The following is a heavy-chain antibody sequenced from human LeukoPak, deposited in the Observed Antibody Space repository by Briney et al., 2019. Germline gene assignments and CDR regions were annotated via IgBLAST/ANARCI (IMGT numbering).Heavy chain of an antibody. CDR3: AKDKGLISGKYYFDY. J-gene: IGHJ4*02. V-gene: IGHV3-30*02. CDR2: IWYDGSNN. CDR1: GFTFSDYA. Sequence: GGSLRLSCAASGFTFSDYAIHWVRQAPGKGLEWVGFIWYDGSNNYNADSVKGRFTISRDNSNNMVYLQMNSLRSEDTAVYYCAKDKGLISGKYYFDYWGQGALVTVPS. D-gene: IGHD1-26*01.